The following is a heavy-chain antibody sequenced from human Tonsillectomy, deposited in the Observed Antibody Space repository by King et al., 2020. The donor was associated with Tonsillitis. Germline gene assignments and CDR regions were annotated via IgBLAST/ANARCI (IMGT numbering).Heavy chain of an antibody. CDR3: ARRRAVTTYYFDY. D-gene: IGHD4-17*01. Sequence: VQLQESGPGLVKPSQTLSLTCTVSGGSISSGGYYWSWIRQHPGKGLEWIWYIYYSGSTYYNPSLKSRFTISVDTSKNQFSLKLSSLTAADTAVYYCARRRAVTTYYFDYWGQGTLVTVSS. J-gene: IGHJ4*02. CDR1: GGSISSGGYY. CDR2: IYYSGST. V-gene: IGHV4-31*03.